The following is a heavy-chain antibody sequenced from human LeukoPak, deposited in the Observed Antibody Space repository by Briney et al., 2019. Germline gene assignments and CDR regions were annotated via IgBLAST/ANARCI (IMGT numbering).Heavy chain of an antibody. D-gene: IGHD1-26*01. Sequence: SETLSLTCTVSGGSISSSSYYWGWIRQPPGKGLEWIGSIYYSGSTYYNPSLKSRVTISVDTSKNQFSLKLSSVTAADTAVYYCARARWELLVGPDYFDYWGQGTLVTVSS. CDR3: ARARWELLVGPDYFDY. J-gene: IGHJ4*02. V-gene: IGHV4-39*07. CDR2: IYYSGST. CDR1: GGSISSSSYY.